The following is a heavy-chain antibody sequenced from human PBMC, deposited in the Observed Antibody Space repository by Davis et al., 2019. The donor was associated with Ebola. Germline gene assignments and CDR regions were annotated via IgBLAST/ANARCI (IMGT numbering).Heavy chain of an antibody. CDR2: INPNSGGT. CDR3: ARDGQQQLLVDTWFDP. D-gene: IGHD6-13*01. V-gene: IGHV1-2*06. Sequence: ASVKVSCKASGYTFTGYYMHWVRQAPGQGLEWMGRINPNSGGTNYAQKFQGRVTMTRDSSINTAYMELGSLRSDDTAVYYCARDGQQQLLVDTWFDPWGQGTLVTVSS. CDR1: GYTFTGYY. J-gene: IGHJ5*02.